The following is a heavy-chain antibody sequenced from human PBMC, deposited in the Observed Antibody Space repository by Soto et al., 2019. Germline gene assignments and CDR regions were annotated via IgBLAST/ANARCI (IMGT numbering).Heavy chain of an antibody. J-gene: IGHJ2*01. CDR2: INHSGSS. CDR1: GGSFSGFY. CDR3: ARMAGPWYFDL. Sequence: QVQLQQWGAGLLKPSETLSLTCAVHGGSFSGFYWTWIRQPPGKGLEWIGEINHSGSSNYNPPLKSRVTVSLDTSRNQFSLSLNSVTAADTAVHYCARMAGPWYFDLWGRGTLVTVSS. V-gene: IGHV4-34*01.